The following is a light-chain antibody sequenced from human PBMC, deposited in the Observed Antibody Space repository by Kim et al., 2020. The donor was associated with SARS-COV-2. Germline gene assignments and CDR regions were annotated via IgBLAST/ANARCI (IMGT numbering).Light chain of an antibody. CDR1: SSDVGGYNY. CDR3: CSYAGSYTLV. CDR2: DVS. Sequence: GQSVTSSCTGTSSDVGGYNYVSWYQQQPGKAPKLMIYDVSRRPAGVPDRVAGSKSGNTASLTISGLQAEDEADYYCCSYAGSYTLVFGGGTQLTV. V-gene: IGLV2-11*01. J-gene: IGLJ3*02.